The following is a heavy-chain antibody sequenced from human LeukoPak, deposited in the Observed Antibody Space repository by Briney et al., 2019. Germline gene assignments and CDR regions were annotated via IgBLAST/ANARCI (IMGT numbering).Heavy chain of an antibody. Sequence: GGSLRLSCAASGFTFSSYGMHWVRQAPGKGLEWVAFIRYDGSNKYYADSVKGRFTISRDNSKNTLYLQMNSLRAEDTALYYCAKGGGGHNYYGMDVWGQGTTVTVSS. D-gene: IGHD3-16*01. CDR1: GFTFSSYG. J-gene: IGHJ6*02. V-gene: IGHV3-30*02. CDR3: AKGGGGHNYYGMDV. CDR2: IRYDGSNK.